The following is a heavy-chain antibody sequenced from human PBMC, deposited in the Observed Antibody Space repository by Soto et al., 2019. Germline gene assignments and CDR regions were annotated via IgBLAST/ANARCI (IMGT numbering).Heavy chain of an antibody. D-gene: IGHD1-7*01. CDR3: ARDLLDNRNFPTQFDY. V-gene: IGHV3-21*01. CDR1: GFTFSSYS. CDR2: ISSSSSYI. J-gene: IGHJ4*02. Sequence: GGSLRLSCAASGFTFSSYSMNWVRQAPGKGLEWVSSISSSSSYIYYADSVKGRFTISRDNAKNSLYLQMNSLRAEDTAVYYCARDLLDNRNFPTQFDYWGQGTLVTVSS.